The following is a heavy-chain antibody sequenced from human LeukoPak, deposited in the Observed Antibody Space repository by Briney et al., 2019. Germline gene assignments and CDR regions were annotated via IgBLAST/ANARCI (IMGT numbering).Heavy chain of an antibody. CDR3: AKDPFYSSSWYYYYYGMDV. J-gene: IGHJ6*02. CDR2: ISYDGSNK. Sequence: GRSLRLSCAASGFTFSSYGMHWVRQAPGKGLEWVAVISYDGSNKYCADSVKGRFTISRDNSKNTLYLQMNSLRAEDAAVYYCAKDPFYSSSWYYYYYGMDVWGQGTTVTVSS. V-gene: IGHV3-30*18. D-gene: IGHD6-13*01. CDR1: GFTFSSYG.